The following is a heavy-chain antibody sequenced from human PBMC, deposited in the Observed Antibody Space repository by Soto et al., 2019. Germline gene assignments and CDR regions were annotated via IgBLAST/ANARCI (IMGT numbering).Heavy chain of an antibody. CDR1: GFSFSSYA. V-gene: IGHV3-30*04. D-gene: IGHD6-19*01. Sequence: QVRLVESGGGVVQPGRSLRLSCTASGFSFSSYAMYWFRQPPGKGLEWVAVISKDGMNKNYADSVKGRVTVSRDNANYSLDLQLNSLRGADTAMYYCARDMYISDYFVKWFETWGQGTLVTVSS. J-gene: IGHJ5*02. CDR2: ISKDGMNK. CDR3: ARDMYISDYFVKWFET.